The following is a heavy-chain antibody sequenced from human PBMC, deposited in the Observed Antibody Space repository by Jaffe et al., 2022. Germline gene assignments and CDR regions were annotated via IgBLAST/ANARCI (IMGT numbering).Heavy chain of an antibody. V-gene: IGHV3-9*01. Sequence: EVQLVESGGGLVQPGRSLRLSCAASGFTFDDYAMHWVRQAPGKGLEWVSGISWNSGSIGYADSVKGRFTISRDNAKNSLYLQMNSLRAEDTALYYCAILWGGFTMVQGPPRPHDDAFDIWGQGTMVTVSS. D-gene: IGHD3-10*01. CDR3: AILWGGFTMVQGPPRPHDDAFDI. CDR2: ISWNSGSI. J-gene: IGHJ3*02. CDR1: GFTFDDYA.